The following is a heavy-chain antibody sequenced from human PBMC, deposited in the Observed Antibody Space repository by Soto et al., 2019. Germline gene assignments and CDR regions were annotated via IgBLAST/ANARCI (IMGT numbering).Heavy chain of an antibody. V-gene: IGHV3-23*01. CDR2: ISGSGGST. CDR1: GFTFSSYA. J-gene: IGHJ6*02. CDR3: AKYGRWLVHFYYYGMDV. Sequence: GGSLRLSCAASGFTFSSYAMSWVRQAPGKGLEWVSAISGSGGSTYYADSVKGRFTISRDNSKNTLYLQMNSLRAEDMAVYYCAKYGRWLVHFYYYGMDVWGQGTTVTVSS. D-gene: IGHD6-19*01.